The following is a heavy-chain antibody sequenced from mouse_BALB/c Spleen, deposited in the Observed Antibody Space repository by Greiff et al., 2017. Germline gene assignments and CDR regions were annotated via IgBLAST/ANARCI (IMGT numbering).Heavy chain of an antibody. D-gene: IGHD2-1*01. V-gene: IGHV1-4*01. CDR1: GYTFTSYT. J-gene: IGHJ3*01. CDR2: INPSSGYT. Sequence: VQLQRSGAELARPGASVKMSCKASGYTFTSYTMHWVKQRPGQGLEWIGYINPSSGYTNYNQKFKDKATLTADKSSSTAYMQLSSLTSEDSAVYYCAREDGYGNYEWFAYWGQGTLVTVSA. CDR3: AREDGYGNYEWFAY.